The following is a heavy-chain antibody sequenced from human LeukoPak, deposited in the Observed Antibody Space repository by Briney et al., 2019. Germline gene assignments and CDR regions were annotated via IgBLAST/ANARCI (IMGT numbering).Heavy chain of an antibody. J-gene: IGHJ4*02. V-gene: IGHV3-21*01. CDR2: ISSSGSYI. Sequence: GGSLRLSCAASGFTFSSYSMNWVRQAPGKGLEWVSSISSSGSYIFHADSVKGRFTISRDNAKNSLYLQMNSLRAEDTAVYYCAREGPINNGDLDYWGPGTLVTVSS. D-gene: IGHD1/OR15-1a*01. CDR1: GFTFSSYS. CDR3: AREGPINNGDLDY.